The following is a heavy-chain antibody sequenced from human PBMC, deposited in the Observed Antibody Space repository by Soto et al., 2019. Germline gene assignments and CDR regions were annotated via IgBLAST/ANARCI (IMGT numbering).Heavy chain of an antibody. Sequence: EVQLVESGGGLVQPGGSLRLSCAASGFTLSGRSMHWVRQAPGKGLVWVSGIDNAGTDSTYAGSVQGRFTSSRDNAKNMLYIQMNSLRVEDTAVYYCARGWFGPDVWGKGTTVTVSS. CDR1: GFTLSGRS. CDR2: IDNAGTDS. CDR3: ARGWFGPDV. D-gene: IGHD3-10*01. J-gene: IGHJ6*04. V-gene: IGHV3-74*01.